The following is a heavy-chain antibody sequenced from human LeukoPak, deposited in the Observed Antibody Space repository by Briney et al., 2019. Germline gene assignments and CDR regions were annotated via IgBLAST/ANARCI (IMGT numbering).Heavy chain of an antibody. CDR2: IRSKAYGETA. J-gene: IGHJ4*02. CDR3: TRDRGAYNLYDY. V-gene: IGHV3-49*03. CDR1: GFPFGDYA. Sequence: GSLELPFTPSGFPFGDYAMSWIRPAPGKGVGWVGFIRSKAYGETADYAASVKGRFTISSDDSKAIAYLQMNSLKTEDTAVYHCTRDRGAYNLYDYWGQGTLVTVSS. D-gene: IGHD1-1*01.